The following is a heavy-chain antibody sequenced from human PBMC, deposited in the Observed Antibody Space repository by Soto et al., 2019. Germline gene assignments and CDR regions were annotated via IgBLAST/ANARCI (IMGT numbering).Heavy chain of an antibody. CDR1: GGSFSGYY. CDR2: INHSGST. CDR3: ARGRWLRSSFDY. D-gene: IGHD5-12*01. Sequence: SENLSLTCAVYGGSFSGYYLSWIRQPPGKGLEWIGEINHSGSTNCNPSLKSRVTISVDTSKNQFSLKLSSVTAADTAVYYCARGRWLRSSFDYWGQGTLVTVSS. J-gene: IGHJ4*02. V-gene: IGHV4-34*01.